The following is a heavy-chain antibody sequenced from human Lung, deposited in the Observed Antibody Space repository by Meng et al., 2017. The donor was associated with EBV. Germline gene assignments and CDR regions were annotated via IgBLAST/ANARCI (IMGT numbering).Heavy chain of an antibody. Sequence: EVKLVESGGAVVQPGGSLRLSCVGSGYTFSQYWMHWVRQAPGMGLEWVSRLNEHGAITTYADSVRGRFTVSRDNAKNTLYLQMNSLKTEDTAVYYCSRDLVGSDDSWGRGTLVTVSS. J-gene: IGHJ5*01. V-gene: IGHV3-74*01. CDR3: SRDLVGSDDS. D-gene: IGHD2-8*02. CDR1: GYTFSQYW. CDR2: LNEHGAIT.